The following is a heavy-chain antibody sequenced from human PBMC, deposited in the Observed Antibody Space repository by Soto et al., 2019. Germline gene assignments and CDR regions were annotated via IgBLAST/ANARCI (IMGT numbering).Heavy chain of an antibody. CDR2: ISYDGRNK. J-gene: IGHJ6*02. D-gene: IGHD1-7*01. V-gene: IGHV3-30*04. Sequence: QVQVVESGGGVVQPGRSLRLSCAASGFTFSSYAMHWVRQAPGKGLEWVAVISYDGRNKYYAVSVKGRFTMSRDNSKNTLDLQMNSLRGEDTAVYYCARDAVAGTGYYYGMDVWGQGTTVTVSS. CDR1: GFTFSSYA. CDR3: ARDAVAGTGYYYGMDV.